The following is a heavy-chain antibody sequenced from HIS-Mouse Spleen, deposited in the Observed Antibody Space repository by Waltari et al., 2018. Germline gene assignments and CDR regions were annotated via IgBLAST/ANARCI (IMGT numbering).Heavy chain of an antibody. CDR2: MKSKTDGGTT. V-gene: IGHV3-15*01. J-gene: IGHJ4*02. D-gene: IGHD3-9*01. CDR1: GFTFSTAW. CDR3: IATTGY. Sequence: EVQLVESGGGLVKPGGSLRLSCAASGFTFSTAWMSWVRQAPGKGLEWVGRMKSKTDGGTTDYAAPVKGRFTISRDDSKNTLYLQMNSLKTEDTAVYYCIATTGYWGQGTLVTVSS.